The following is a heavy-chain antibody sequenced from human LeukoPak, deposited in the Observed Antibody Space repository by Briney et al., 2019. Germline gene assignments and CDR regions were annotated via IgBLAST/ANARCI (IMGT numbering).Heavy chain of an antibody. D-gene: IGHD5-18*01. V-gene: IGHV1-69*05. CDR1: GGTFSSYA. CDR2: IIPIFGTA. Sequence: SVKVSCKASGGTFSSYAISWVRQAPGQGLEWMGGIIPIFGTADYARKFQGRVTITTDESTSTAYMELSSLRSEDTAVYYCARGGYSYGFYYYYYMDVWGKGTTVTVSS. J-gene: IGHJ6*03. CDR3: ARGGYSYGFYYYYYMDV.